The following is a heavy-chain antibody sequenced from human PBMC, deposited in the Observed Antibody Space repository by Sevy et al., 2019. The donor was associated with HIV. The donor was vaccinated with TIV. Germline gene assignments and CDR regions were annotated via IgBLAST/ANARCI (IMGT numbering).Heavy chain of an antibody. Sequence: ASVKVSCKASGYTFTNYHITWVRQAPGQGLEWMGWITAYNGNTNYSQRLQGGVTMTKDTSTSTAYMELRSLRSDDTAVYYCSRARSGSQGPGIYFHHWGQGTLVTVSS. CDR2: ITAYNGNT. CDR1: GYTFTNYH. J-gene: IGHJ1*01. D-gene: IGHD1-26*01. CDR3: SRARSGSQGPGIYFHH. V-gene: IGHV1-18*01.